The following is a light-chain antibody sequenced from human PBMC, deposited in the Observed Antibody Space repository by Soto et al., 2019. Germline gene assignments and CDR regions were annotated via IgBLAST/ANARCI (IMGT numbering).Light chain of an antibody. V-gene: IGKV3-15*01. J-gene: IGKJ1*01. CDR1: QSVSSN. Sequence: EIVMTQSPVTLSVSPGERATLSCRASQSVSSNLAWYQQKPGQAPRLLIYAASTRATGIPARFSGSGSGTEFTLTISSLQSEDFAVYYCQQYNNWPPTWTFGQGTKGDIK. CDR3: QQYNNWPPTWT. CDR2: AAS.